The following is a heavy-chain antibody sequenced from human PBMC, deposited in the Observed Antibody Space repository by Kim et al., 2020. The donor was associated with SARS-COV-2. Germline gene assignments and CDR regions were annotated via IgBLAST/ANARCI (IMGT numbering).Heavy chain of an antibody. J-gene: IGHJ5*02. D-gene: IGHD2-15*01. CDR1: GYTFTSYA. CDR3: ARVEGIGYCSGGSCYLNWFDP. Sequence: ASVKVSCKASGYTFTSYAMNWVRQAPGQGLEWMGWINTNTGNPTYAQGFTGRFVFSLDTSVSTAYLQISSLKAEDTAVYYCARVEGIGYCSGGSCYLNWFDPWGQGTLVTVSS. CDR2: INTNTGNP. V-gene: IGHV7-4-1*02.